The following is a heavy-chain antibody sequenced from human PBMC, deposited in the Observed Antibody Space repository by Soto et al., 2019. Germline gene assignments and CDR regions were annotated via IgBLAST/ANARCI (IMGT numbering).Heavy chain of an antibody. J-gene: IGHJ5*02. CDR3: VLSPIATNWFDP. D-gene: IGHD1-26*01. Sequence: AQKFQGRVTITADKSTSTAYMELSSLRSEDTAVYYCVLSPIATNWFDPWGQGTLVTVSS. V-gene: IGHV1-69*02.